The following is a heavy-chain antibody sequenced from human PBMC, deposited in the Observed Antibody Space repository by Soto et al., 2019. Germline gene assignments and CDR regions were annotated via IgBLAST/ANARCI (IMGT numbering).Heavy chain of an antibody. CDR2: ISYDGSNK. J-gene: IGHJ5*02. Sequence: QVQLVKSGGGVVQPGRSLRLSCAASGFTFSSYAMHWVRQAPGKGLEWVAVISYDGSNKYYADSVKGRFTISRDNSKNTLYLQMNSLRAEDTAVYYCAREGGSYYRTLDPWGQGTLVTVSS. V-gene: IGHV3-30-3*01. D-gene: IGHD1-26*01. CDR3: AREGGSYYRTLDP. CDR1: GFTFSSYA.